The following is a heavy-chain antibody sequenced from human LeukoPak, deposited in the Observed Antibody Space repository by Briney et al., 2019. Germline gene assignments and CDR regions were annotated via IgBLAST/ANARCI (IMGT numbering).Heavy chain of an antibody. D-gene: IGHD3-10*01. V-gene: IGHV5-51*01. CDR2: IYPGDSDT. CDR1: GYSFTSYW. J-gene: IGHJ4*02. CDR3: ASGVLWFGEFFDY. Sequence: GESLKISCKGSGYSFTSYWIGWVRQMPGKGLEWMGIIYPGDSDTRYSPSFRGQVTISADKSISTAYLQWSSLKASDTAMYYCASGVLWFGEFFDYWGQGTLVTVSS.